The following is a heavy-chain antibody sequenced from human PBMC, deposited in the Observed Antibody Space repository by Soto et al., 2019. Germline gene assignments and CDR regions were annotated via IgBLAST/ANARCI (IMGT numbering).Heavy chain of an antibody. CDR3: ARVAPPYYDLWSGYPRYYYGMDV. V-gene: IGHV1-2*02. CDR1: GYTLSDYY. CDR2: INPNSGGT. Sequence: ASVKVSCKASGYTLSDYYIHWVRQAPGQGLEWMGWINPNSGGTNYTEDFQGRVTMTRDTSVNTAYMELKRLGSDDTAVYYCARVAPPYYDLWSGYPRYYYGMDVWGQGTTVTVSS. J-gene: IGHJ6*02. D-gene: IGHD3-3*01.